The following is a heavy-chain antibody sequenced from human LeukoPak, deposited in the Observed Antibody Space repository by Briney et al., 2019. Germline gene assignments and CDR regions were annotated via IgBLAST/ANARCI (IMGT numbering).Heavy chain of an antibody. CDR1: GFSFEAYG. CDR3: TRVTSWRIGFDY. CDR2: ITWNSDDM. V-gene: IGHV3-9*01. D-gene: IGHD1-1*01. Sequence: PGGSLRLSCAASGFSFEAYGMYWGRQAPGKGLEWVSGITWNSDDMAYADSVKGRFTISRDNAKNCLYLQMNSLTVEDTALYYCTRVTSWRIGFDYWGQGTLVTVSS. J-gene: IGHJ4*02.